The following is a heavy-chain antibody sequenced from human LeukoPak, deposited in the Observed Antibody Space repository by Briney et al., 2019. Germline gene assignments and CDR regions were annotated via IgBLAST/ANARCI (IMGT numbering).Heavy chain of an antibody. CDR2: INPNSGGT. Sequence: ASVKVSCKASEYTFTGYYMHWVRQAPGRGLEWMGWINPNSGGTNYAQKFQGRATMTRDTSISTAYMELSRLRSDDTAVYYCARDAIAAAGTQLPYYYYYMDVWGKGTTVTISS. D-gene: IGHD6-13*01. J-gene: IGHJ6*03. CDR1: EYTFTGYY. CDR3: ARDAIAAAGTQLPYYYYYMDV. V-gene: IGHV1-2*02.